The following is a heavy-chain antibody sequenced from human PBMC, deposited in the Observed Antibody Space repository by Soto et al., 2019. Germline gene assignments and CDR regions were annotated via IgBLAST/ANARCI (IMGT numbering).Heavy chain of an antibody. CDR2: IYHSGST. Sequence: PSETLSLTCAVSGGSISSGGYSWSWIRQPPGKGLEWIGYIYHSGSTYYNPSLKSRVTISVDRSKNQFSLKLSSVTAADTAVYYCARVPRVIKNNWFDPWGQGTLVTVSS. CDR3: ARVPRVIKNNWFDP. CDR1: GGSISSGGYS. V-gene: IGHV4-30-2*01. D-gene: IGHD3-22*01. J-gene: IGHJ5*02.